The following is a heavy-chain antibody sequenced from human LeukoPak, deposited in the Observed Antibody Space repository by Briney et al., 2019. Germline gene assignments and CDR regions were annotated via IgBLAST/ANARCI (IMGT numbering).Heavy chain of an antibody. CDR1: GGSISGSFYY. CDR3: ARRNGPSAARGDFDY. CDR2: ISYSATT. J-gene: IGHJ4*02. Sequence: SETLSLTCTVSGGSISGSFYYWGWIRQPPGKGLEWIGTISYSATTYYNPSLKSRITISIDTSKNEFSLKLNSVTAADTAVYYCARRNGPSAARGDFDYWGQGTLVTVSS. D-gene: IGHD6-6*01. V-gene: IGHV4-39*01.